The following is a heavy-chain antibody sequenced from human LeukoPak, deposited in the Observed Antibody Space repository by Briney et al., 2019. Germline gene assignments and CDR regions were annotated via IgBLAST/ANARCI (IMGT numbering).Heavy chain of an antibody. J-gene: IGHJ4*02. Sequence: SETLSLTCTVSGGSISSYYWSWIRQPPGKGLEWIGHIYYSGSTNYNPSLKSRVTISVDTSKNQFSLKLSSVTAADTAVYYCARDNAAAAVDYWGQGTLVTVSS. D-gene: IGHD6-13*01. CDR3: ARDNAAAAVDY. CDR2: IYYSGST. V-gene: IGHV4-59*01. CDR1: GGSISSYY.